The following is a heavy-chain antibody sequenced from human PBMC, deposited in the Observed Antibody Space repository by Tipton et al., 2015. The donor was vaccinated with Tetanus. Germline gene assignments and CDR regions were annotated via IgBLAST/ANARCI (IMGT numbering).Heavy chain of an antibody. V-gene: IGHV4-39*07. CDR1: GGSLSNSLYY. J-gene: IGHJ4*02. Sequence: TLSLTCAVSGGSLSNSLYYWGWIRQPPGKGLECLGSLFHTGTTFYNPSLRSRVTMSVDTSKNQFSLKLTSVTAADTAVYYCARDERYGDCAYWGQGALVTVSS. CDR2: LFHTGTT. CDR3: ARDERYGDCAY. D-gene: IGHD4-17*01.